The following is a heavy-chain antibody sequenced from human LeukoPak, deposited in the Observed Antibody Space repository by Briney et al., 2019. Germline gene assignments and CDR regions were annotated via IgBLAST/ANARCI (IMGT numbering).Heavy chain of an antibody. V-gene: IGHV1-2*02. CDR3: AVHIVVVTGYFQH. CDR2: INPNSGGT. CDR1: GYTFTGYY. D-gene: IGHD2-21*01. J-gene: IGHJ1*01. Sequence: ASVKASCKASGYTFTGYYMHWVRQAPGQGLEWMGWINPNSGGTNYAQKFQGRVTMTRDTSISTAYMELSRLRSDDTAVYYCAVHIVVVTGYFQHWGQGTLVTVSS.